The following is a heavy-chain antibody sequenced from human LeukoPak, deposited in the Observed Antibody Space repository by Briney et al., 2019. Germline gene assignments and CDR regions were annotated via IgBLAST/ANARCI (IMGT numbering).Heavy chain of an antibody. CDR3: ARIKNSGSYPNWFDP. CDR2: IYYSGST. J-gene: IGHJ5*02. Sequence: NPSQTLSLTCTVSGASISRGGDHWSCIRQQPGKGLECIGYIYYSGSTHYNPSLKSRVTISVDKSKNQFSLKLSSVTAADTAVYYCARIKNSGSYPNWFDPWGQGTLVTVSS. D-gene: IGHD1-26*01. V-gene: IGHV4-31*03. CDR1: GASISRGGDH.